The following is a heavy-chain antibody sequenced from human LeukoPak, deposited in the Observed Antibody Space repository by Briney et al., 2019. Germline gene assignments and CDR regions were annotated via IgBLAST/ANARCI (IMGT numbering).Heavy chain of an antibody. J-gene: IGHJ4*02. D-gene: IGHD5-24*01. Sequence: GGSLRLSCPASGFTFSSYAMHWVRQAPGKGLEGVAVISYDGSNKYYADSVRGGFTISRDNSKNTLYLQMNSLRAEDTAVYYCARERSPRRDGYDYWGQGTLVTVSS. CDR2: ISYDGSNK. CDR3: ARERSPRRDGYDY. CDR1: GFTFSSYA. V-gene: IGHV3-30-3*01.